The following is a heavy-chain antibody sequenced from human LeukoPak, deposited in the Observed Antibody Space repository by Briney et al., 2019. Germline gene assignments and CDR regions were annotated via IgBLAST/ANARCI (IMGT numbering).Heavy chain of an antibody. CDR1: GYTFTSYD. CDR2: MNPNSGNT. Sequence: GASVKVSCMASGYTFTSYDINWVRQATGQGLEWMGWMNPNSGNTGYVQKFQGRVTMTRNTSISTAYMELSSLRSEDTAVYYCAGRVYGDYSEDYWGQGTLVTVSS. D-gene: IGHD4-17*01. J-gene: IGHJ4*02. CDR3: AGRVYGDYSEDY. V-gene: IGHV1-8*01.